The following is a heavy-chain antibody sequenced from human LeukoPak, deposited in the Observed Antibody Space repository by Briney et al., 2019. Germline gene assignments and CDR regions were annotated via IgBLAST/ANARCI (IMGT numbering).Heavy chain of an antibody. D-gene: IGHD3-22*01. CDR2: IYTSGST. CDR3: ARGYDSSGYYDDAFDI. CDR1: GGSISSGSYY. V-gene: IGHV4-61*02. Sequence: SETVSLTCTVSGGSISSGSYYWSWIRQPAGKGLEWIGRIYTSGSTNYNPSLKSRVTISVDTSKNQFSLKLSSVTAADTAVYYCARGYDSSGYYDDAFDIWGQGTMVTVSS. J-gene: IGHJ3*02.